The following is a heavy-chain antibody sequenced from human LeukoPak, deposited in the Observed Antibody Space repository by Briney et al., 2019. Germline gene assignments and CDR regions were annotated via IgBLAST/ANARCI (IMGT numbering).Heavy chain of an antibody. D-gene: IGHD3-10*01. CDR3: AKEKAGWVRGGCDDY. V-gene: IGHV3-30*02. Sequence: QPGRSLRLSCAASGFTFSSYGMHWVRQAPGKGLEWVAFIRYDGSNKYYADSVKGRFTISRDNSKNTLYLQMNSLRAEDTAVYYCAKEKAGWVRGGCDDYWGQGTLVTVSS. CDR1: GFTFSSYG. J-gene: IGHJ4*02. CDR2: IRYDGSNK.